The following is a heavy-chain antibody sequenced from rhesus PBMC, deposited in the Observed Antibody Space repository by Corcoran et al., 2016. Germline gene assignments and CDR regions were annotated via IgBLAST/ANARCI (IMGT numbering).Heavy chain of an antibody. CDR3: ARRYNWNRDY. J-gene: IGHJ4*01. CDR2: IYWDEDK. CDR1: GFSLSTSGMG. D-gene: IGHD1-26*01. Sequence: QVTLKESGPALVKPTQTLTLTCTFSGFSLSTSGMGVGWIRQPPGKTLEWIAHIYWDEDKRYRTYMKSRLTSSKDTSKHQVVRTMTNMDPVDTATDYCARRYNWNRDYWGQGVLVTVSS. V-gene: IGHV2-1*01.